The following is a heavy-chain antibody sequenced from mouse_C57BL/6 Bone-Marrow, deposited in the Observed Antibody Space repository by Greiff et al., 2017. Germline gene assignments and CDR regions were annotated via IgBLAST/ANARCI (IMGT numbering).Heavy chain of an antibody. CDR1: GYTFTSYW. V-gene: IGHV1-55*01. D-gene: IGHD4-1*01. CDR3: ARSGPLGRSFDY. CDR2: IYPTSGRT. Sequence: QVQLKQPGAELVKPGASVKMSCKASGYTFTSYWITWVKQRPGQGLEWIGDIYPTSGRTNYNEKFKSKAILTVDTSSNAAYMQLSSLTSEDSAVFYGARSGPLGRSFDYWGQGTTRTVSS. J-gene: IGHJ2*01.